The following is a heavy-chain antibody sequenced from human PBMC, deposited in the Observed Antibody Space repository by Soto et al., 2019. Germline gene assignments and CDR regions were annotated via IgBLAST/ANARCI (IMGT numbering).Heavy chain of an antibody. CDR1: GGTFSSYA. CDR3: AREDSSSWYVRWFDP. D-gene: IGHD6-13*01. V-gene: IGHV1-69*06. CDR2: IIPISGTA. Sequence: SVKVSCKASGGTFSSYAISWVRQAPGQGLEWMGGIIPISGTANYAQKFQGRVTITADKSTSTAYMELSSLRSEDTAVYYCAREDSSSWYVRWFDPWGQGTLVTVSS. J-gene: IGHJ5*02.